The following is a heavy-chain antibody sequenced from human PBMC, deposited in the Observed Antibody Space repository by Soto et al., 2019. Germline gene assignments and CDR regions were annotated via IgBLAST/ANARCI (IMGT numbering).Heavy chain of an antibody. CDR3: ARQLGYCSGGSCYSFDY. V-gene: IGHV4-59*08. D-gene: IGHD2-15*01. Sequence: ETLSLTCTVSGGSISSYYWSWIRQPPGKGLEWIGYIYYSGSTNYNPSLKSRVTISVDTSKNQFSLKLSSVTAADTAVYYCARQLGYCSGGSCYSFDYWGQGTLGTVSS. CDR2: IYYSGST. J-gene: IGHJ4*02. CDR1: GGSISSYY.